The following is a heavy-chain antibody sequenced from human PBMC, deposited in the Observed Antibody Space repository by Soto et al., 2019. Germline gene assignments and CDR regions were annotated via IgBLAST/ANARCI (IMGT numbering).Heavy chain of an antibody. CDR1: GGSFSGYY. Sequence: SETLSLTCAVYGGSFSGYYWSWIRQPPGKGLEWIGEINHSGSTNYNPSLKSRVTISVDTSKNQFSLKLSSVTAADTAVYYCARVSYDSSWGQGTLVTVYS. V-gene: IGHV4-34*01. CDR2: INHSGST. D-gene: IGHD3-22*01. J-gene: IGHJ5*02. CDR3: ARVSYDSS.